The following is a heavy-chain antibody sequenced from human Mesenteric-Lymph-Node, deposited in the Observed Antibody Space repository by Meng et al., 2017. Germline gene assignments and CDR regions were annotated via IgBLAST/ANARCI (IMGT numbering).Heavy chain of an antibody. D-gene: IGHD5-24*01. J-gene: IGHJ6*02. V-gene: IGHV3-23*01. CDR2: IGNDGTT. CDR3: ARGRDDYSWIRYYYYGMDV. Sequence: GGSLRLSCAASGFLFSVYGMSWVRQTPGRGLEWVSAIGNDGTTYYADSVKGRFAISRDNSKNTLYLQMNSLRAEDAAVYYCARGRDDYSWIRYYYYGMDVWGQGTTVTVSS. CDR1: GFLFSVYG.